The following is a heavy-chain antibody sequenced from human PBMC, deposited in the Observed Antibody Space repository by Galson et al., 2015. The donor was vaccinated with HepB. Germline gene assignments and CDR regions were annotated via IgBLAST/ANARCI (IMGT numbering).Heavy chain of an antibody. CDR2: ISSDGSKT. CDR3: ARVVSTGTHRGYFDY. V-gene: IGHV3-30*03. CDR1: GLTFSIFD. D-gene: IGHD1-1*01. Sequence: SLRLSCAASGLTFSIFDMHWVRQAPGKGLEWVAVISSDGSKTYYGGSVKDRFTISRGNSKNTLELQMNSLRAEDTAVYFCARVVSTGTHRGYFDYWGQGTLVTVSS. J-gene: IGHJ4*02.